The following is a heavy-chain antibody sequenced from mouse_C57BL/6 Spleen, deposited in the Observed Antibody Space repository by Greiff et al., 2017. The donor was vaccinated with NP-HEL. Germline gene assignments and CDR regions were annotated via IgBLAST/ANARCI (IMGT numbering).Heavy chain of an antibody. V-gene: IGHV3-1*01. CDR3: ARDRRTGHWYFDV. CDR1: GYSITSGYD. Sequence: EVMLVESGPGMVKPSQSLSLTCTVTGYSITSGYDWHWIRHFPGNKLEWMGYISYSGSTNYNPSLKSRISITHDTSKNHFFLKLNSVTTEDTATYYCARDRRTGHWYFDVWGTGTTVTVSS. D-gene: IGHD4-1*01. J-gene: IGHJ1*03. CDR2: ISYSGST.